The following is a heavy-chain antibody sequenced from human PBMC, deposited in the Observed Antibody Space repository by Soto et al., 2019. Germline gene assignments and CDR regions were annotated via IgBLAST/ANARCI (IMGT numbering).Heavy chain of an antibody. Sequence: QLQLQESGPGLVKPSETLSLTCTVSGGSISSSSYYWGWIRQPPGKGLEWIGSIYYSGSTYYNPSLKSRVTISVDTSKNQFSLKLSSVTAADTAVYYCARHSPVGYFQHWGQGTLVTVSS. J-gene: IGHJ1*01. CDR3: ARHSPVGYFQH. D-gene: IGHD1-26*01. CDR1: GGSISSSSYY. CDR2: IYYSGST. V-gene: IGHV4-39*01.